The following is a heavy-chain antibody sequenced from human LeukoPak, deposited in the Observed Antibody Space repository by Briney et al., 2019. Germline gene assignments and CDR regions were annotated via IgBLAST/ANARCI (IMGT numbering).Heavy chain of an antibody. CDR2: ISSLSGTI. D-gene: IGHD3-16*01. J-gene: IGHJ4*02. CDR3: VRDQGGAVSY. Sequence: GGSLRLSCIASGFTFSSSAMSWVRQAPGKGLEWVSYISSLSGTIYYADSVKGRFIISRDNAQNSLFLQMNSLRAEDTAVYYCVRDQGGAVSYWGQGTLVTVSS. CDR1: GFTFSSSA. V-gene: IGHV3-48*01.